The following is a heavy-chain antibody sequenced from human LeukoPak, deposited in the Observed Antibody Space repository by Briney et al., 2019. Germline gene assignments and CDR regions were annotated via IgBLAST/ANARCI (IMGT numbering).Heavy chain of an antibody. CDR3: ARDFSTSATWELDY. J-gene: IGHJ4*02. CDR2: NNLTSGGT. V-gene: IGHV1-2*02. CDR1: GHTFTDSL. Sequence: ASVKVSCKASGHTFTDSLLHWVRQAPGQGLEYMGWNNLTSGGTFYAQRFRARVTMTRDTSISTAYMDLSRLTSDDTAVYFCARDFSTSATWELDYWGQGTLVTVSS. D-gene: IGHD6-25*01.